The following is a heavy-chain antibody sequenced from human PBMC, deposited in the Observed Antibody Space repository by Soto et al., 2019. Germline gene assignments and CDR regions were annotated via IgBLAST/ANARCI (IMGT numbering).Heavy chain of an antibody. CDR3: TPEGLFHDYTDPINRPPFDY. CDR2: IKSKTAGGTT. J-gene: IGHJ4*01. CDR1: GFTFSNAW. V-gene: IGHV3-15*07. D-gene: IGHD4-4*01. Sequence: EVQLVESGGGLVKPGGSLRLSCAASGFTFSNAWMNWVLQAPGKGLECVGRIKSKTAGGTTDYAAPVKGRFTISRGVSKNTLYLQINSLKHEEPSVYYCTPEGLFHDYTDPINRPPFDYCGQGTLGTVYS.